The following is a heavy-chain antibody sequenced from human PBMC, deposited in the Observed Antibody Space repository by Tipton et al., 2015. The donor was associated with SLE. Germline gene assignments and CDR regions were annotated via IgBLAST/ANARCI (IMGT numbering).Heavy chain of an antibody. CDR1: GFTFSNFG. Sequence: SLRLSCATSGFTFSNFGMHWVRQAPGKGLEWVAVIWYDGSNKYYADSVKGRFTISRGNSKNSLYLQMSSLRAEDTAVYYCARGGSQQWLVLGGMDVWGQGTTVTVSS. V-gene: IGHV3-33*01. J-gene: IGHJ6*02. D-gene: IGHD6-19*01. CDR3: ARGGSQQWLVLGGMDV. CDR2: IWYDGSNK.